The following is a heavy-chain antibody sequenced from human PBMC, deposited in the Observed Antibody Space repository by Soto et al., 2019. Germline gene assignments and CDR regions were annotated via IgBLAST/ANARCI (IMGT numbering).Heavy chain of an antibody. CDR3: ASLSYYSHFWAPTLHYYGMDV. V-gene: IGHV5-10-1*01. D-gene: IGHD3-3*02. Sequence: RGESLKISCKGSGYSFTSYWISWVRQMPGKGLEWMGRIDPSDSYTNYSPSFQGHVTISADKSISTAYLQWSSLKASDTAMYYCASLSYYSHFWAPTLHYYGMDVWGQGTTVTVS. CDR1: GYSFTSYW. J-gene: IGHJ6*02. CDR2: IDPSDSYT.